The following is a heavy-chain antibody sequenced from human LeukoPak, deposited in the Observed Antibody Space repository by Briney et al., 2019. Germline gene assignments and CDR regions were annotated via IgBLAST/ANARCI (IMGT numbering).Heavy chain of an antibody. CDR1: GYTFTGYY. Sequence: ASVKVSCKASGYTFTGYYMHWVRQAPGQGLEWMGWINPNSGGTNYAQKFQGRVTMTRDTSISTAYMELSKLRSDDTAVYYCATIPPVGAKLNIDYWGQGTLVTVSS. CDR3: ATIPPVGAKLNIDY. V-gene: IGHV1-2*02. J-gene: IGHJ4*02. CDR2: INPNSGGT. D-gene: IGHD1-26*01.